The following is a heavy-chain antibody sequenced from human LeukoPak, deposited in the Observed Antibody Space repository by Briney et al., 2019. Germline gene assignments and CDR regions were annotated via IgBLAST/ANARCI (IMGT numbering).Heavy chain of an antibody. V-gene: IGHV4-39*07. CDR1: GGSISSSSYY. J-gene: IGHJ6*03. Sequence: SETLSLTCTVSGGSISSSSYYWGWIRQPPGKGLEWIGEINHSGSTNYNPSLKSRVTISVDTSKNQFSLKLSSVTAADTAVYYCARRYYYMDVWGKGTTVTVSS. CDR3: ARRYYYMDV. CDR2: INHSGST.